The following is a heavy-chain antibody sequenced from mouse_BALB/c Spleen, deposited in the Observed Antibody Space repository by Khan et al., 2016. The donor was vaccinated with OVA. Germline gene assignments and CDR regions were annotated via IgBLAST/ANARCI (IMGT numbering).Heavy chain of an antibody. V-gene: IGHV3-2*02. CDR3: ARGNYYGYYFDY. CDR2: ISYSGVT. J-gene: IGHJ2*01. Sequence: DVQLQESGPGLVKPSQSLSLTCTVTGYSITSGYAWNWIRQFPGNKLEWMGYISYSGVTSYTPSLKSRISITRDTSKNQFFLQLNSVTTEDTATYCCARGNYYGYYFDYWGQGTTLTVSS. CDR1: GYSITSGYA. D-gene: IGHD1-1*01.